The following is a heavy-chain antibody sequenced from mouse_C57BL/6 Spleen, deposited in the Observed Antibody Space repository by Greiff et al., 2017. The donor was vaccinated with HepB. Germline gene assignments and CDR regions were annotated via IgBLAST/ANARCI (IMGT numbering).Heavy chain of an antibody. CDR1: GFNIKDDY. V-gene: IGHV14-4*01. J-gene: IGHJ2*01. Sequence: EVQLQQSGAELVRPGASVKLSCTASGFNIKDDYMHWVKQRPEQGLEWIGWIDPENGDTEYASKFQGKATIPADTSSNTAYLQLSSLTSEDTAVYYCTTRDYYGSSPYFDYWGQGTTLTVSS. CDR2: IDPENGDT. D-gene: IGHD1-1*01. CDR3: TTRDYYGSSPYFDY.